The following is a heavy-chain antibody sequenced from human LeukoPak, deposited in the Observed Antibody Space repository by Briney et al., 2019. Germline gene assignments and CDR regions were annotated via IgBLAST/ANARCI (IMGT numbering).Heavy chain of an antibody. Sequence: ASVKVSCKVSGYTLTELSMHWVRQAPGKGLEWMGGFDPEDGETIYAQKFQGRVTMTEDTSTDTAYMELSSPRSEDTAVYYCATPYGSGSIRYYYYGMDVWGQGTTVTVSS. CDR3: ATPYGSGSIRYYYYGMDV. V-gene: IGHV1-24*01. D-gene: IGHD3-10*01. J-gene: IGHJ6*02. CDR1: GYTLTELS. CDR2: FDPEDGET.